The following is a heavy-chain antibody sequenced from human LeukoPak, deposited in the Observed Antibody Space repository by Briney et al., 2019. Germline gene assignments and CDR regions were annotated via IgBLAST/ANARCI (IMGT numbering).Heavy chain of an antibody. CDR3: VSGYCSGGSCLGDGYFQH. J-gene: IGHJ1*01. Sequence: GGSLRLSCSASGFTFSSYAMHWVRQAPGKGLEYVSAISSNGGSTYYADSVKGRFTISRDNSKNTLCLQMSSLRAEDTAVYYCVSGYCSGGSCLGDGYFQHWGQGTLVTVSS. V-gene: IGHV3-64D*06. CDR1: GFTFSSYA. D-gene: IGHD2-15*01. CDR2: ISSNGGST.